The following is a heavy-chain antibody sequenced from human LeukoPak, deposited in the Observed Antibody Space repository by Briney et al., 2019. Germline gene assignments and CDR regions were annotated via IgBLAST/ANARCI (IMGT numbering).Heavy chain of an antibody. D-gene: IGHD1-26*01. CDR2: ISPSDGTT. V-gene: IGHV1-46*01. CDR1: GYTFITYY. CDR3: ARENKMGGSYYEDY. Sequence: ASVKVSCKASGYTFITYYMHWVRQAPGQGLEWVGIISPSDGTTTYAQDFQGRVTMTRDTSTSTAYMELSSLTSDDTAVYYCARENKMGGSYYEDYWGQGTLVIVSS. J-gene: IGHJ4*02.